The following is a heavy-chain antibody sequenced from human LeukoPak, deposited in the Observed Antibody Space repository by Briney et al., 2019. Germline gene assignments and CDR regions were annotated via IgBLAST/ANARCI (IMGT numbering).Heavy chain of an antibody. CDR2: IHYSGST. Sequence: SETLSLTCSVSGGYITSHFWSWIRQPPGKGLEWIGYIHYSGSTDYNPSLKSRVTISPDTSKNQLFLKLNSVTAADTAVYYCARLVWLGESPGSWFDSWGQGTLVTVSS. J-gene: IGHJ5*01. D-gene: IGHD3-10*01. CDR1: GGYITSHF. V-gene: IGHV4-59*11. CDR3: ARLVWLGESPGSWFDS.